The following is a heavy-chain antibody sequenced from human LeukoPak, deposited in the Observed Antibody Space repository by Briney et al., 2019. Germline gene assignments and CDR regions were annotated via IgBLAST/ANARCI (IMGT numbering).Heavy chain of an antibody. V-gene: IGHV1-18*01. CDR1: GYTFTSYG. J-gene: IGHJ3*02. CDR3: AVTVTIRVDAFDI. Sequence: GASVKVSCKASGYTFTSYGISWVRQAPGQGLEWMGWISAYNGNTNYAQKLQGRVTMTTDTSASTAYMELRSLRSDDTAVYYCAVTVTIRVDAFDIWGQGTMVTVSS. CDR2: ISAYNGNT. D-gene: IGHD4-11*01.